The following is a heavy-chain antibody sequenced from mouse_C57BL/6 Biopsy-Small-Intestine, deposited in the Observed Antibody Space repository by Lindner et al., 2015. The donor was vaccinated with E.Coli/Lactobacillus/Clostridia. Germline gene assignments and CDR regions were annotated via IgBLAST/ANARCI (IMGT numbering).Heavy chain of an antibody. Sequence: VQLQESGAELAKPGASVKLSCKASGYTFTNYWMHWVKQRPGQGLEWIGFINPSNAYTRYNEKFKGKATLTAAKSSNTAYMQLNSLTSEDSAVYFCARGDWDFDYWGQGTTLTVSS. J-gene: IGHJ2*01. V-gene: IGHV1-7*01. CDR2: INPSNAYT. CDR3: ARGDWDFDY. CDR1: GYTFTNYW. D-gene: IGHD4-1*01.